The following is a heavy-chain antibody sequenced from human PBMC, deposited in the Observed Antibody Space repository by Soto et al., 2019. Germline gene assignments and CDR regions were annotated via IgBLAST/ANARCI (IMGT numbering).Heavy chain of an antibody. CDR2: IYPGDSDT. Sequence: GESLKISCKGSGYRFTSYWIGWVRQMPGKGLEWMGIIYPGDSDTRYSPSFQGQVTISADKSISTAYLQWSSLKAPDTAMYYCARVIHSSGYFQDSWYFDLWGRGTLVTVSS. D-gene: IGHD3-22*01. J-gene: IGHJ2*01. CDR1: GYRFTSYW. CDR3: ARVIHSSGYFQDSWYFDL. V-gene: IGHV5-51*01.